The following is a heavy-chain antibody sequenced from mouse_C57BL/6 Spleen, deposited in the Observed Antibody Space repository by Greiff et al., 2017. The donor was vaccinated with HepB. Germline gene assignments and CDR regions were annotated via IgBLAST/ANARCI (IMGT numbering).Heavy chain of an antibody. D-gene: IGHD1-1*01. CDR3: ARLRLLRSGVDY. CDR2: ISSGGSYT. J-gene: IGHJ2*01. CDR1: GFTFSSYG. V-gene: IGHV5-6*01. Sequence: EVKVVESGGDLVKPGGSLKLSCAASGFTFSSYGMSWVRQTPDKRLEWVATISSGGSYTYYPDSVKGRFTIARDNAKNTLYLQMSSLKSEDTAMYYCARLRLLRSGVDYWGQGTTLTVSS.